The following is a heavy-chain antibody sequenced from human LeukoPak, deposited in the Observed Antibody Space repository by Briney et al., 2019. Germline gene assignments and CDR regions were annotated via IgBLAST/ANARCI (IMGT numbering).Heavy chain of an antibody. CDR1: GGSISSYY. Sequence: SETLSLTCTVSGGSISSYYWSWIRQPPGKGLEWIGYIYYSGSTNYNPSLKSRVTISVDTSKNQFSLKLSSVTAADTAVYYCARGRDGYNWGPGRGYYYYMDVWGKGTTVTVTS. D-gene: IGHD5-24*01. J-gene: IGHJ6*03. CDR3: ARGRDGYNWGPGRGYYYYMDV. CDR2: IYYSGST. V-gene: IGHV4-59*01.